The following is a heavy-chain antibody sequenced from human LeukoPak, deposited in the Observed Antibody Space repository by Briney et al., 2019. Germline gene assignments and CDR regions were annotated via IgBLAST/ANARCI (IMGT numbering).Heavy chain of an antibody. CDR1: GYTLTELS. CDR3: ATSKESDGMEV. V-gene: IGHV1-24*01. Sequence: ASVKVSCKVSGYTLTELSMHWVRQAPGKGREGMGGFEPEDGETIYAQKFQGRVTMTEDTSTDTACMELRSLRSEDTAVYYCATSKESDGMEVWGQGTTVTVSS. J-gene: IGHJ6*02. D-gene: IGHD3-10*01. CDR2: FEPEDGET.